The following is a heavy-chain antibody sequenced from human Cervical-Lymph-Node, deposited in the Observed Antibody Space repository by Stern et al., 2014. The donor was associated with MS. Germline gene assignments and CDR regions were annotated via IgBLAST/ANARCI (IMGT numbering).Heavy chain of an antibody. J-gene: IGHJ4*02. D-gene: IGHD5-24*01. Sequence: VQLLQYGPGLVKPSETLSLTCTVSGGSISSNYWSWIRQPPGKGLEWIGYLYYSGNTNYNPSLKSRVTTSVDPSKNQFSLSLSSVTAADTAVYYCARHGPPRRRDDSNHPNFDYWGPGTLVAVSS. CDR1: GGSISSNY. CDR3: ARHGPPRRRDDSNHPNFDY. V-gene: IGHV4-59*08. CDR2: LYYSGNT.